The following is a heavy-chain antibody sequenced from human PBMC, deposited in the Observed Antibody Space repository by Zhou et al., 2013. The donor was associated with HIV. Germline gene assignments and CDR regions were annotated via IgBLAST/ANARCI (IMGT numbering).Heavy chain of an antibody. J-gene: IGHJ6*03. V-gene: IGHV1-69*05. D-gene: IGHD3-3*01. Sequence: QVQLVQSGAEVKKPGSSVKVSCKASGGTFSSYAISWVRQAPGQGLEWMGGIIPIFGTANYAQKFQGRVTITTDESTSTAYMELSSLRSEDTAVYYCARGDLAIFGVVKALYYYMDVWGKGTTVTVSS. CDR1: GGTFSSYA. CDR2: IIPIFGTA. CDR3: ARGDLAIFGVVKALYYYMDV.